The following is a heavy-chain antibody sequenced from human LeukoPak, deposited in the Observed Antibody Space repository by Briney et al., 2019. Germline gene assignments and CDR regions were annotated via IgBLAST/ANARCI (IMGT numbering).Heavy chain of an antibody. D-gene: IGHD1-26*01. V-gene: IGHV1-18*01. CDR2: ISAKTGNT. Sequence: GASVKVSCKASGYNFNNYGVSWVRQAPGQGLEWMGWISAKTGNTNYAKKVQGRVTMTTDTSTTTAYMELRSLGSDDTAVYYCARGSYPYSHGMDVWGQGTTVTVSS. J-gene: IGHJ6*02. CDR1: GYNFNNYG. CDR3: ARGSYPYSHGMDV.